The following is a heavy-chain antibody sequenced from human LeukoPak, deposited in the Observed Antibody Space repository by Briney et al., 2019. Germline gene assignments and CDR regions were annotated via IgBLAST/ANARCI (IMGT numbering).Heavy chain of an antibody. CDR2: MSANSGNT. J-gene: IGHJ4*02. CDR1: GYTFINYD. D-gene: IGHD2-15*01. V-gene: IGHV1-8*01. CDR3: VRTPPKDDIDY. Sequence: ASVRVSCKTSGYTFINYDINWIRQAPGQGLEWLGWMSANSGNTGYAQKFQGRVTMTRTTSISTAFMELSRLTFEDTAVYYCVRTPPKDDIDYWGQGTLVTVSS.